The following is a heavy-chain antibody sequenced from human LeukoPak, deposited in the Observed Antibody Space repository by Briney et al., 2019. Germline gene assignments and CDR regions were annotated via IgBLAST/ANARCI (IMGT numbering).Heavy chain of an antibody. V-gene: IGHV3-11*01. CDR2: ISSSGSTI. D-gene: IGHD1-7*01. J-gene: IGHJ4*02. Sequence: GGSLRLSCAASGFTFSDYYMSWIRQAPGKGLEWVSYISSSGSTIYYADSVKGRLTISRDNAKNSLYLQMNSLRAEDTALYYCARAGLYNWNYEGTAYFDYWGQGTLVTVSS. CDR3: ARAGLYNWNYEGTAYFDY. CDR1: GFTFSDYY.